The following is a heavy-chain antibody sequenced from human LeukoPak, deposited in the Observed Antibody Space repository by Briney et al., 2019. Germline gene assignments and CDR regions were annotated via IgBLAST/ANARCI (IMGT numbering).Heavy chain of an antibody. Sequence: PGRSLSLSCAASGFTFSTHGMHWVRQPPGRGLEWLAMLSYDATFKTYADSVKGRFTISRDNPRNTLYLQMNSLSSEDTTVYYCATRGCSGSSCYSADYWGQGTLVTVSS. D-gene: IGHD2-15*01. CDR3: ATRGCSGSSCYSADY. V-gene: IGHV3-30*03. J-gene: IGHJ4*02. CDR2: LSYDATFK. CDR1: GFTFSTHG.